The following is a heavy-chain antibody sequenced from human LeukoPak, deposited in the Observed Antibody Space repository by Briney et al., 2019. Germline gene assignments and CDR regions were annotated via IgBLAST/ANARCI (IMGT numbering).Heavy chain of an antibody. J-gene: IGHJ4*02. CDR1: GFTFSSYE. D-gene: IGHD2-15*01. Sequence: PGGSLRLSCAASGFTFSSYEMNWVRQAPGKGLEWVSYISGSGTVIYYADSVKGRFTISRDNAKDSLYLQMNSLRAEDTAVYYCAMLPVGPMKRRLDWGQGTLVTVSS. CDR2: ISGSGTVI. CDR3: AMLPVGPMKRRLD. V-gene: IGHV3-48*03.